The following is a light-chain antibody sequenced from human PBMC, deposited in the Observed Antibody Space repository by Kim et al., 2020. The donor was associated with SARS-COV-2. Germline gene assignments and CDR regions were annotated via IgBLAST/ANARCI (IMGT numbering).Light chain of an antibody. J-gene: IGLJ3*02. V-gene: IGLV10-54*01. CDR3: SAWDSSLGAWV. Sequence: QAGLTQPPSVSKGLRQTATLTCTGNSNNIGNQGAVWLQHHQGHPPKLLSYRNNNRPSGISERLSASRSGNTASLTITGLHPEDEADYYCSAWDSSLGAWVFGGGTQLTVL. CDR2: RNN. CDR1: SNNIGNQG.